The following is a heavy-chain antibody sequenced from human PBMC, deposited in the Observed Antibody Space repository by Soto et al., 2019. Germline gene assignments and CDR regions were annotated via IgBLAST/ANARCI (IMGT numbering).Heavy chain of an antibody. CDR2: ISGSGGST. Sequence: GGSLRLSCAASGFTFSSYAMSWVRQAPGKGLEWVSAISGSGGSTYYADSVKGRFTISRDNSKNTLYLQMNSLRAEDTAVYYCAKAIVLMVYAISGFDYWGQGTLVTVSS. J-gene: IGHJ4*02. CDR1: GFTFSSYA. V-gene: IGHV3-23*01. D-gene: IGHD2-8*01. CDR3: AKAIVLMVYAISGFDY.